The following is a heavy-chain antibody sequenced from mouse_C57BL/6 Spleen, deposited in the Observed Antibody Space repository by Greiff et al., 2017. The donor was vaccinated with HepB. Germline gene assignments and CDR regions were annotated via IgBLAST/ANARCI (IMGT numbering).Heavy chain of an antibody. J-gene: IGHJ1*03. Sequence: QVQLQQPGAELVKPGASVKLSCEASGYTFTSYWMHWVKQRPGRGLEWIGRIDPNSGGTKYNEKFKSKATLTVDKPSSTAYMQLSSLTSEDSAVYYCARGYDYDAGRGGFDVWGTGTTVTVSS. V-gene: IGHV1-72*01. CDR3: ARGYDYDAGRGGFDV. CDR2: IDPNSGGT. CDR1: GYTFTSYW. D-gene: IGHD2-4*01.